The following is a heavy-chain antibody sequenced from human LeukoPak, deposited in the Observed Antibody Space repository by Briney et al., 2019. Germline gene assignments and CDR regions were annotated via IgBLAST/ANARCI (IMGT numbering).Heavy chain of an antibody. CDR3: ARRVTVTTLRYFDY. Sequence: PSETLSLTCAVYGGSFSGYYWRWIRQPPGKGLEWIGEINHSGSTNYNPSLKSRVTISVDTSKNQFSLKLSSVTAADTAVYYCARRVTVTTLRYFDYWGQGTLVTVSS. D-gene: IGHD4-17*01. V-gene: IGHV4-34*01. J-gene: IGHJ4*02. CDR1: GGSFSGYY. CDR2: INHSGST.